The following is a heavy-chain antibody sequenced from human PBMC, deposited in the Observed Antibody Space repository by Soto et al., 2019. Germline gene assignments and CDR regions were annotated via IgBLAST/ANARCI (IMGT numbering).Heavy chain of an antibody. D-gene: IGHD3-10*01. CDR1: GDTFSTYT. V-gene: IGHV1-69*02. CDR3: ARGRITMLRGTYNTNWFDP. Sequence: QVQLVQSGAEVKKPGSSVKVSCKASGDTFSTYTLNWVRQAPGQGLEWMGRIIPLLGLTNYTQTFQGRVTFFADKSTTTAYMELSSLRSEDTAVYYCARGRITMLRGTYNTNWFDPWGQGTLVTVSS. J-gene: IGHJ5*02. CDR2: IIPLLGLT.